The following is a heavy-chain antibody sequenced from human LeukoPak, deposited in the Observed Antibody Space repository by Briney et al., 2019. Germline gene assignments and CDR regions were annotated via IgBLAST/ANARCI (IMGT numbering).Heavy chain of an antibody. CDR1: GYTFTGYY. V-gene: IGHV1-2*04. CDR2: TNPNSGGT. J-gene: IGHJ6*03. D-gene: IGHD3-3*01. Sequence: GASVKVSCKASGYTFTGYYMHWVRQSPGQGLEWMGWTNPNSGGTNYAQKFQGWVTMTRDTSISTAYMELSRLRSEDTAVYYCARAPPVSDYYYYYYMDVWGKGTTVTVSS. CDR3: ARAPPVSDYYYYYYMDV.